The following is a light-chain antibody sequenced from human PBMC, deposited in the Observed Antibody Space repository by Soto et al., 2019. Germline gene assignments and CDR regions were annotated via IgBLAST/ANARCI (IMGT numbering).Light chain of an antibody. CDR1: SSDVGGYNY. J-gene: IGLJ1*01. CDR3: SSYVGTNSYV. Sequence: QSVLTQPPSASGSPGQSVTISCTGTSSDVGGYNYVSWYQHHPGKAPKLIIYEVYKRPSGVPDRLSGSKSGNTAALTVSGLQAEDEADYYCSSYVGTNSYVFGTGTKVTV. CDR2: EVY. V-gene: IGLV2-8*01.